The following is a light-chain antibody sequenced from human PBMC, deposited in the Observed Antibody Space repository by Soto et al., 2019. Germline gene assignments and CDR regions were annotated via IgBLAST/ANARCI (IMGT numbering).Light chain of an antibody. V-gene: IGKV3-20*01. CDR1: QSVSRSH. CDR2: GAS. Sequence: EIALTQSPGTLSLSPVERATLSCIASQSVSRSHLDWYQNKPGKAPRLLIYGASSRATGIPERLSGSGYGTDLTITISRMQTEDFAVYYCQQYGSSPRTFGHGTKVDI. J-gene: IGKJ1*01. CDR3: QQYGSSPRT.